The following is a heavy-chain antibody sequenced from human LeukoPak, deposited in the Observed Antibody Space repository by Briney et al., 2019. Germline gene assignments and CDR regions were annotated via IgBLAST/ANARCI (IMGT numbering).Heavy chain of an antibody. CDR3: ARSTYCTNGVCYEYYYGMDV. Sequence: ASVKVSCKASGYTFTSYGISWVRQAPGQGLEWMGWISAYNGNTNYAQKLQGRVTMTTDTSTSTAYMELRSLGSDDTAVYYCARSTYCTNGVCYEYYYGMDVWGQGTTVTVSS. D-gene: IGHD2-8*01. CDR2: ISAYNGNT. V-gene: IGHV1-18*01. J-gene: IGHJ6*02. CDR1: GYTFTSYG.